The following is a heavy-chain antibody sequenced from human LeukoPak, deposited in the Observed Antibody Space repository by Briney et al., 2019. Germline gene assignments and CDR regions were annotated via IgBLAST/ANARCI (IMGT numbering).Heavy chain of an antibody. V-gene: IGHV4-39*01. CDR1: GDSISSNNYY. CDR2: IYYSGST. D-gene: IGHD3-3*01. J-gene: IGHJ6*02. Sequence: PSETLSLTCTVSGDSISSNNYYWGWIRQPPGKGLEWIGNIYYSGSTNYNPSLKSRITISVDTSKNQFSLKVRSVTAADTAVFYCARHRKGYYTGLYSYYHGMDVWGQGTTVTVSS. CDR3: ARHRKGYYTGLYSYYHGMDV.